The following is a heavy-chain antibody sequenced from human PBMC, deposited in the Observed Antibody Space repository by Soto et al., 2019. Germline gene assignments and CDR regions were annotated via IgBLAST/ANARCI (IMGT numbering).Heavy chain of an antibody. D-gene: IGHD3-3*01. CDR2: IIPIFGTA. CDR1: GGTFSSYA. J-gene: IGHJ5*02. CDR3: ARAGGTVFGVVINSGWFAP. Sequence: QVQLVQSGAEVKKPGSSVKVSCKASGGTFSSYAISWVRQAPGQGLEWMGGIIPIFGTANYAQKFQGRVTITADESTSTADMELSSLRSEDTAVYYCARAGGTVFGVVINSGWFAPWGQGTLVTVSS. V-gene: IGHV1-69*12.